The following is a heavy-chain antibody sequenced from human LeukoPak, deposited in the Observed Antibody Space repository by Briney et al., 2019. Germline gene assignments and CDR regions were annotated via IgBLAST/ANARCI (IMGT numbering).Heavy chain of an antibody. CDR2: VSGSGGST. CDR1: GFTFSSYA. CDR3: TKGSAVTTRYFDY. Sequence: GGSLRLSCAASGFTFSSYAMSWVRQAPGKGLEWVPGVSGSGGSTYYADSMKGRFTISRDNSKNTVYLQMNSLRAEDTAVYYCTKGSAVTTRYFDYWGQGTLVTVSS. J-gene: IGHJ4*02. V-gene: IGHV3-23*01. D-gene: IGHD4-11*01.